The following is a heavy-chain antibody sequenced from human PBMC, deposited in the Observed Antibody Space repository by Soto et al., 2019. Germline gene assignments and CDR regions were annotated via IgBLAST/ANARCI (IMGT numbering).Heavy chain of an antibody. Sequence: QVQLVQSGAEVKKPGSSVKVSCKASGGTFSSHVFNWVRQAPGQGREWMGGIMPIIGTANYAQTFQGRVKITADESTSTAYMELSSLRSEDTAVYYCARDLEFRDGNISHLDYWGQGTLVTVSS. D-gene: IGHD3-10*01. CDR2: IMPIIGTA. CDR1: GGTFSSHV. CDR3: ARDLEFRDGNISHLDY. J-gene: IGHJ4*02. V-gene: IGHV1-69*01.